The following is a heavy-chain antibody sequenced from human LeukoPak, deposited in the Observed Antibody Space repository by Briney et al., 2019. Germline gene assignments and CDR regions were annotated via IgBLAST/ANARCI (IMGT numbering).Heavy chain of an antibody. CDR3: ARHYDAFDI. J-gene: IGHJ3*02. V-gene: IGHV4-39*01. Sequence: SETLSLTCTVSGGSIGSSSYYWGWIRQPPGKGLEWIGSIYYSGSTYYNPSLKSRVTISIDTSKDQFSLKLSSVTAADTAVYYCARHYDAFDIWGQGTMVTVSS. CDR1: GGSIGSSSYY. CDR2: IYYSGST.